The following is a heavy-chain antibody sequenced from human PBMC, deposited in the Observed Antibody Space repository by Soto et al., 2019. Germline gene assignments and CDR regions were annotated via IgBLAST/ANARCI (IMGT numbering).Heavy chain of an antibody. CDR3: ARDGRRAVSYYYYGMDV. V-gene: IGHV1-69*13. CDR2: IIPIFGTA. D-gene: IGHD1-26*01. J-gene: IGHJ6*02. Sequence: GASVKVSCKASGGTFSSYAISWVRQAPGQGLEWMGGIIPIFGTANYAQKFQGRVTITADESTSTAYMELSSLRSEDTAVYYCARDGRRAVSYYYYGMDVWGQGTTVTVSS. CDR1: GGTFSSYA.